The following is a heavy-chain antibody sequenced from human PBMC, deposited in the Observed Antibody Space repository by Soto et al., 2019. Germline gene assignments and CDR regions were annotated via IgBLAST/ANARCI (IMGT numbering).Heavy chain of an antibody. Sequence: TGGSLRLSCAASGFTFTRYSMNWVRQAPGKGLGWVSSISSTTNYIYYGDSMKGRFTISRDNAKNSLYLEMNSLRAEDTAVYYCARESEDLTSNFDYWGQGTLVTVS. V-gene: IGHV3-21*06. J-gene: IGHJ4*02. CDR1: GFTFTRYS. CDR3: ARESEDLTSNFDY. CDR2: ISSTTNYI.